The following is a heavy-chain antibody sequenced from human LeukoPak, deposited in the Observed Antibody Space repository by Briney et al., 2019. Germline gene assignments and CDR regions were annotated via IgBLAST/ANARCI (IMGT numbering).Heavy chain of an antibody. CDR3: ARDLYPITGTTGGY. D-gene: IGHD1-20*01. CDR1: GFTFSSYS. V-gene: IGHV3-21*01. CDR2: ISSSSSYI. J-gene: IGHJ4*02. Sequence: GGSLRLSCAASGFTFSSYSTNWVRQASGKGLEWVSSISSSSSYIYYADSVKGRFTISRDNAKNSLYLQMNSLRAEDTAVYYCARDLYPITGTTGGYWGQGTLVTVSS.